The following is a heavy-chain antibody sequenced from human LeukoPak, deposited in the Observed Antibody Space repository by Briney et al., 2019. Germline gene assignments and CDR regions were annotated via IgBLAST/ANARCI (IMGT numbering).Heavy chain of an antibody. D-gene: IGHD3-22*01. V-gene: IGHV4-59*01. CDR1: GGSISSYY. Sequence: SETLSLTCTVSGGSISSYYWTWIRQPPGKGLEWIGYIYYSGSTNYNSSLKSRVTISVDSSKNQFSLKLSSVTAADTAVYYCARDTYYYDSSGYSEYFQHWGQGTLVTVSS. CDR2: IYYSGST. CDR3: ARDTYYYDSSGYSEYFQH. J-gene: IGHJ1*01.